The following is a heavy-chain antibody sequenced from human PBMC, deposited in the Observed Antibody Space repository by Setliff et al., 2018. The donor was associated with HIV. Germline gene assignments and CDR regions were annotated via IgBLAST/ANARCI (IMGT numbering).Heavy chain of an antibody. CDR1: GYTFTSYA. Sequence: ASVKVSCKASGYTFTSYAMHWVRQAPGQRLEWMGWINAGNGNTKYPQKFQGRVTITRDTSASTAYMELSSLRSEDTAVYYCAREGGEEGALGWFDPWGQGTLVTVSS. CDR3: AREGGEEGALGWFDP. D-gene: IGHD1-26*01. J-gene: IGHJ5*02. V-gene: IGHV1-3*01. CDR2: INAGNGNT.